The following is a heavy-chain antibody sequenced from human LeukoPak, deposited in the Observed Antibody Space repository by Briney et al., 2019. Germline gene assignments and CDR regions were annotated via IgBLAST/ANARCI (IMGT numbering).Heavy chain of an antibody. Sequence: SETLSLTCTVSGGSISSYYWSWIRQPPGKGLEWIGHIYYSGSTNYNPSLKSRVTISIDTSKNQFSLKLSSVTAADTAVYYCARAPGYYDFWSGSPSPYYFDYWGQGTLVTVSS. CDR1: GGSISSYY. CDR2: IYYSGST. J-gene: IGHJ4*02. D-gene: IGHD3-3*01. V-gene: IGHV4-59*12. CDR3: ARAPGYYDFWSGSPSPYYFDY.